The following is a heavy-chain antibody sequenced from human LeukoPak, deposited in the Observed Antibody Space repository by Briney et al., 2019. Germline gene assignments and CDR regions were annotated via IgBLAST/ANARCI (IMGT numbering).Heavy chain of an antibody. D-gene: IGHD3-3*01. CDR2: ISAYNGNT. CDR3: ARPYYDFWSGYPGAEYFQH. J-gene: IGHJ1*01. Sequence: ASVKVSCKGSGYTFTSYGISWVRQAPGQVLERMGWISAYNGNTNYAQKLQGRVTMTTDTSTSTAYMELRSLRSDDTAVYYCARPYYDFWSGYPGAEYFQHWGQGTLVTVSS. V-gene: IGHV1-18*01. CDR1: GYTFTSYG.